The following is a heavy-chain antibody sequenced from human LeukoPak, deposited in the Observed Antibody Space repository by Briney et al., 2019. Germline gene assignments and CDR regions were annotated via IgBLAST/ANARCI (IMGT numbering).Heavy chain of an antibody. V-gene: IGHV3-49*04. CDR3: TRRLLWFGELTYYYGMDV. J-gene: IGHJ6*02. CDR1: GVTFSTIY. D-gene: IGHD3-10*01. CDR2: IRSKAYGGTT. Sequence: GGSLRLSCATSGVTFSTIYMSWVRQAPGKGMEWVGFIRSKAYGGTTEYAASVKGRFTISRDDSKSIAYLQMNSLKTEDTAVYYCTRRLLWFGELTYYYGMDVWGQGTTVTVSS.